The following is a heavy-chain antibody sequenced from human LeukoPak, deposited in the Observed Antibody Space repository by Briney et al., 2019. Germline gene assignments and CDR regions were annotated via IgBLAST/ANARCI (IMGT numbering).Heavy chain of an antibody. CDR3: ARELEQLYDS. CDR1: GGSISSYF. Sequence: SETLSLTCTVSGGSISSYFWSWIRQPPGKGLEWIGYIYYSGSANYNPSLKSRVTISVDTSKNQFSLKLSSVTAADTAVYYCARELEQLYDSWGQGTLVTVSP. D-gene: IGHD1/OR15-1a*01. V-gene: IGHV4-59*01. J-gene: IGHJ5*01. CDR2: IYYSGSA.